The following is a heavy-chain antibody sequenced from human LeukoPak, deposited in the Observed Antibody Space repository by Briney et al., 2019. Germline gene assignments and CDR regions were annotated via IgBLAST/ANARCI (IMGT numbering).Heavy chain of an antibody. J-gene: IGHJ5*02. CDR3: ARDDPSIAVTGTGNWLDP. Sequence: EASVKVSCKASGYTFTSYGISWVRQAPGQGLEWMGWISAYNGNTNYAQKLQGRVTMTTDTSTSTAYMELRSLRSDDTAVYYCARDDPSIAVTGTGNWLDPWGQGTLVTVSS. V-gene: IGHV1-18*01. CDR2: ISAYNGNT. CDR1: GYTFTSYG. D-gene: IGHD6-19*01.